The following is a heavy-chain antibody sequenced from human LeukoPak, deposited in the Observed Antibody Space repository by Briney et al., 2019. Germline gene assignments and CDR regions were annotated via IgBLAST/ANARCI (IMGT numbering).Heavy chain of an antibody. CDR3: ANIRFYDSSGYYYGPLDY. CDR1: GFTFSSYA. V-gene: IGHV3-23*01. J-gene: IGHJ4*02. D-gene: IGHD3-22*01. CDR2: ISGSGGST. Sequence: PGGSLRLSCAASGFTFSSYAMSWVRQAPGKGLEWVSAISGSGGSTYYADSVKGRFTISRDNSKNTLYLQMNSLRAEDTAVYYCANIRFYDSSGYYYGPLDYWGQGTLVTVSS.